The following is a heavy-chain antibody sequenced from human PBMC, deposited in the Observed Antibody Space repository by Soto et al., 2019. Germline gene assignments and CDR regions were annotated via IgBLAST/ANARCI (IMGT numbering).Heavy chain of an antibody. Sequence: QMQLVQSGPEVKKPGTSVKVSCKASGFTFTSSAVQWVRQARGQRLEWIGWIVVGSGNTNYAQKFQERVTITRDMSRSTAYMELSSLRSEDTAVYYCAAVFGVATWVYYYYGMDVWGQGTTVTVSS. J-gene: IGHJ6*02. V-gene: IGHV1-58*01. CDR1: GFTFTSSA. D-gene: IGHD3-3*01. CDR3: AAVFGVATWVYYYYGMDV. CDR2: IVVGSGNT.